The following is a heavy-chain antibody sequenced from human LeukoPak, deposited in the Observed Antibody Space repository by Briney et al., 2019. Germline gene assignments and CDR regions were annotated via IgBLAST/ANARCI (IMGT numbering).Heavy chain of an antibody. CDR2: INPNSGGT. CDR3: ARSIAVETSLDY. V-gene: IGHV1-2*02. J-gene: IGHJ4*02. CDR1: GGTFSSYA. D-gene: IGHD6-19*01. Sequence: GASVKVSCKASGGTFSSYAISWVRQAPGQGLEWMGWINPNSGGTNYAQKFQGRVTMTRDTSISTAYMELSRLRSDDTAVYYCARSIAVETSLDYWGQGTLVTVSS.